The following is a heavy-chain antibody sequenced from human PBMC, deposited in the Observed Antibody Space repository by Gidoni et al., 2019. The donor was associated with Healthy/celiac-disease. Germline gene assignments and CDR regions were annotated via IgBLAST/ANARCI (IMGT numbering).Heavy chain of an antibody. CDR2: IYYSGST. D-gene: IGHD5-12*01. Sequence: QLQLQESGPGQVKPSETLSLTCTVSGGSISRNNYYWGWIRQPPGKGQEWIGSIYYSGSTYYNPSLKSRVTISVDTSTNHFSLKLSSVTAADTAVYYCVSLDYSGYDPDYWGQGTLVTVSS. CDR3: VSLDYSGYDPDY. V-gene: IGHV4-39*01. J-gene: IGHJ4*02. CDR1: GGSISRNNYY.